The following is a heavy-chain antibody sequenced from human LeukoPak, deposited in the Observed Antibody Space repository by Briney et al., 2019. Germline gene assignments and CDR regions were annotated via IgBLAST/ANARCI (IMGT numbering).Heavy chain of an antibody. D-gene: IGHD2-2*01. V-gene: IGHV3-20*04. Sequence: GGSLRLSCAASGFTFDDYGMSWVRQAPGKGLEWVSGINWNGGSTGYADSVKGRFTISRDNAKNSLYLQMNSLRAEDTALYYCAREKYCSSTSCYPDYYYYYYMDVWGKGTTVTVSS. CDR3: AREKYCSSTSCYPDYYYYYYMDV. J-gene: IGHJ6*03. CDR1: GFTFDDYG. CDR2: INWNGGST.